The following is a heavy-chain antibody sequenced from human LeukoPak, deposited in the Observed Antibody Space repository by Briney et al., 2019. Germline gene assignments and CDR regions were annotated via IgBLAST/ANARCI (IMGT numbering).Heavy chain of an antibody. J-gene: IGHJ4*02. CDR2: IFYSGST. V-gene: IGHV4-39*07. CDR1: GGSISSSSYY. CDR3: ARDLDYYDSSGYSEQY. Sequence: SETLSLTCTVSGGSISSSSYYWGWIRQPPGKGLEWIGTIFYSGSTYYNPSLKSRVTISVDTSKNQFSLKLSSVTAADTAVYYCARDLDYYDSSGYSEQYWGQGTLVTVSS. D-gene: IGHD3-22*01.